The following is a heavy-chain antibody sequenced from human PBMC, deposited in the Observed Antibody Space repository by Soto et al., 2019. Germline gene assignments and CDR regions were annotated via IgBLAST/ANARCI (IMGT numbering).Heavy chain of an antibody. J-gene: IGHJ6*02. CDR2: ISYDGSNK. CDR3: ARDPGSSGRRGYYYYGMDV. Sequence: GGSLRLSCAASGFTFSSYAMHWVRQAPGKGLEWVAVISYDGSNKYYADSVKGRFTISRDNSKNTLYLQMNSLRAEDTAVYYCARDPGSSGRRGYYYYGMDVWGQGTTVTVPS. CDR1: GFTFSSYA. D-gene: IGHD6-19*01. V-gene: IGHV3-30-3*01.